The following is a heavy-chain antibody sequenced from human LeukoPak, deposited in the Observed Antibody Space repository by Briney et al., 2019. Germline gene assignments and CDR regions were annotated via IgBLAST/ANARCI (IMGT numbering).Heavy chain of an antibody. CDR2: IWYDGSNK. CDR3: AGDTLGTDLHSSGWYERAFDI. D-gene: IGHD6-19*01. Sequence: GGSLRLSCAASGFTFSSYGMHWVRQAPGKGLEWVAVIWYDGSNKYYADSVKGRFTISRDNSKNTLYLQMNSLRAEDTAVYYCAGDTLGTDLHSSGWYERAFDIWGQGTMVTVSS. J-gene: IGHJ3*02. CDR1: GFTFSSYG. V-gene: IGHV3-33*01.